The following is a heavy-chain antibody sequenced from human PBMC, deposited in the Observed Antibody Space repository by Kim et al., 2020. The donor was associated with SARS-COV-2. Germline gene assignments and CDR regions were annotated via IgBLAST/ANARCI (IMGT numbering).Heavy chain of an antibody. D-gene: IGHD3-10*01. CDR3: ARDKYGSAPRNWFDP. Sequence: GGSLRLSCAASGFTLSGYWMHWVRQAPGKGLIWVSRINSDGSSTTYADSVKGRFTVSRDNAKNTLYLQMNRLRAEDTAVYYCARDKYGSAPRNWFDPWGQGTLVTLSS. V-gene: IGHV3-74*01. J-gene: IGHJ5*02. CDR1: GFTLSGYW. CDR2: INSDGSST.